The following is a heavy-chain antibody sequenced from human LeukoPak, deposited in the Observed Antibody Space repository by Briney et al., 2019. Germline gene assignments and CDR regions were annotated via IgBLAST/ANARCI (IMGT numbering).Heavy chain of an antibody. J-gene: IGHJ4*02. CDR1: GFTFDDYA. D-gene: IGHD5-24*01. CDR2: VSWNSGSI. Sequence: GRSLRLSCAASGFTFDDYAMHWVRQAPGKGLEWVSGVSWNSGSIGYADSVKGRFTISRDNAKNSLYLQMNSLRAEDTALYYCARRRVGGDGYNQADYYFDYWGQGTLVTVSS. CDR3: ARRRVGGDGYNQADYYFDY. V-gene: IGHV3-9*01.